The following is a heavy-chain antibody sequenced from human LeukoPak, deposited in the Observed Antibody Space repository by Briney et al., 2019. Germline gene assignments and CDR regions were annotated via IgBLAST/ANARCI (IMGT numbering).Heavy chain of an antibody. J-gene: IGHJ2*01. CDR1: GLTLNTYA. CDR2: VSGSGAGT. Sequence: PGGSLRLSCAASGLTLNTYAMSWVRQAPGKGLQWVSTVSGSGAGTFYGDSVKGRFTISRDNSNNTLFLQMSSLSADDTAVYFCAKGPRAGLRYWYFDLWGRGSLVTVSS. D-gene: IGHD2-21*02. V-gene: IGHV3-23*01. CDR3: AKGPRAGLRYWYFDL.